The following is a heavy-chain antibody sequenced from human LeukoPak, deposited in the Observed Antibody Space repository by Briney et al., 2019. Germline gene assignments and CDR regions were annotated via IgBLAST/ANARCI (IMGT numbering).Heavy chain of an antibody. D-gene: IGHD6-25*01. CDR1: GFTFGDYA. CDR2: INWNSNRI. J-gene: IGHJ6*02. CDR3: AKDKRSHYYYGMDV. Sequence: AGGSLRLSCAASGFTFGDYAMHWVRQAPGKGLEWVSSINWNSNRIAYADSVKGRFTISRDNAKNSLFLQMGSLRAEDTAFYYCAKDKRSHYYYGMDVWGQGTTVTVSS. V-gene: IGHV3-9*01.